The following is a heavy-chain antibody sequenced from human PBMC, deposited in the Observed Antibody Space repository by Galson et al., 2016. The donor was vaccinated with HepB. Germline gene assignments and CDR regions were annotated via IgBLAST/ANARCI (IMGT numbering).Heavy chain of an antibody. D-gene: IGHD4-23*01. Sequence: GGSISSVDYYWSWIRQSPAKGLEWIGYIYYSGSTYYNPTLKSRLSMSVDTSKNQFSLKLRSVTATDTAVYYCAREEGYGGHSVIAYWGQGTLVTVSS. CDR1: GGSISSVDYY. CDR3: AREEGYGGHSVIAY. CDR2: IYYSGST. J-gene: IGHJ4*02. V-gene: IGHV4-30-4*01.